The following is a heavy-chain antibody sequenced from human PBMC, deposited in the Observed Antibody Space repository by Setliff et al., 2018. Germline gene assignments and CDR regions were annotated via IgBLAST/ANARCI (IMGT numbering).Heavy chain of an antibody. CDR1: GDSISSGSYY. CDR2: FHTGGST. CDR3: ARAGPTVTFFRVLVISWWDP. V-gene: IGHV4-61*09. D-gene: IGHD3-3*01. Sequence: SETLSLTCTVSGDSISSGSYYWTWIRQPAGKGLEWIGHFHTGGSTNYNRSLRSRVSISVDTSKNQFSLKLSSVTAADTATFYCARAGPTVTFFRVLVISWWDPWGQGSLVTVSS. J-gene: IGHJ5*02.